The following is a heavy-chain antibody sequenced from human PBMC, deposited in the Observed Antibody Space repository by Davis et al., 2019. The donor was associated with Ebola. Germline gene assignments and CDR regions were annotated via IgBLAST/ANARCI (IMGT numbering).Heavy chain of an antibody. V-gene: IGHV3-7*01. CDR3: ARPDRSIKTTPGY. J-gene: IGHJ4*02. D-gene: IGHD1-1*01. CDR1: GFSFSSYW. Sequence: GGSLRLSCAASGFSFSSYWMSWVRQAPGKGLEWVANINQDGSQINYVDSMRGRFTISRDNAKNSLYLQMNSLRVEDTAVYYCARPDRSIKTTPGYWGQGTLVTVSS. CDR2: INQDGSQI.